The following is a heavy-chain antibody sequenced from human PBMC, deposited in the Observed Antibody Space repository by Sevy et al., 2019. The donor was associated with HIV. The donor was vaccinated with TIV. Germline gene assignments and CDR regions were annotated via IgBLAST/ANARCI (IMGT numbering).Heavy chain of an antibody. CDR3: ARRIYYDRSAYYWWFDP. J-gene: IGHJ5*02. CDR2: ISTHNGDT. D-gene: IGHD3-22*01. Sequence: ASVKVSCKASGYTFTNYGISWVRQAPGQGLEWMGWISTHNGDTNYAQKLQGRVTMTTDTSTSTAYMELRSLRSDDTAVYYCARRIYYDRSAYYWWFDPWGQGTLVTVSS. CDR1: GYTFTNYG. V-gene: IGHV1-18*01.